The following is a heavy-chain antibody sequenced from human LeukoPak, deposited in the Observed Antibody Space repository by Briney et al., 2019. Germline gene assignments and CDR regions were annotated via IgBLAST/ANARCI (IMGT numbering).Heavy chain of an antibody. CDR1: GGSVSSYY. CDR3: ARFHSGPSGWYVLWYFDL. Sequence: SETLSLTCTVSGGSVSSYYWSWIRQPPGKGLEWIGYIYSSENTKYNSSLESRVTMSVDTSKNQFCLKLNSVAAADTAVYYCARFHSGPSGWYVLWYFDLWGRGTLVTVSS. V-gene: IGHV4-4*09. D-gene: IGHD6-19*01. J-gene: IGHJ2*01. CDR2: IYSSENT.